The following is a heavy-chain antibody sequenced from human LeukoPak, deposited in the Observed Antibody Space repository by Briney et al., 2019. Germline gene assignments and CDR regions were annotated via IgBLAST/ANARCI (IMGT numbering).Heavy chain of an antibody. CDR1: GYTFTSYG. V-gene: IGHV1-69*05. Sequence: SVKVSCKASGYTFTSYGISWVRQAPGQGLEWMGGIIPIFGTTNYAQKFQGRVTITTDESTSTAYMELSSLRSEDTAVYYCARDAVGYYYMDVWGKGTTVTVSS. CDR3: ARDAVGYYYMDV. J-gene: IGHJ6*03. CDR2: IIPIFGTT.